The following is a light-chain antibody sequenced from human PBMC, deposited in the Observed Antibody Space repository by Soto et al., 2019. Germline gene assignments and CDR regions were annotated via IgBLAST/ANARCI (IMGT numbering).Light chain of an antibody. CDR1: SSNIGAGYD. CDR2: GNS. J-gene: IGLJ2*01. Sequence: QSVPTQPPSVSGAPGQRVTISCTGSSSNIGAGYDVHWYQQLPGTAPKLLIYGNSNRPSGVPDRFSGSKSGTSASLAITGLQAEDEADYYCQSYDSSLSGCVVFGGGTKLTVL. V-gene: IGLV1-40*01. CDR3: QSYDSSLSGCVV.